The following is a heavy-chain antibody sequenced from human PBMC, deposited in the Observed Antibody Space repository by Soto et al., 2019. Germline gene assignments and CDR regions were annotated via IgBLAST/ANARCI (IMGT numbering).Heavy chain of an antibody. D-gene: IGHD3-3*01. CDR1: GYSFTAYG. J-gene: IGHJ6*02. CDR3: ARGAPPPELRFLEWHNYDYNGMDV. CDR2: ISCYNGKT. V-gene: IGHV1-18*01. Sequence: ASVKVSCKTSGYSFTAYGISWVRQAPGQGLEWMGWISCYNGKTKYAQKVQGRVTMTTDTSTSTAYMEVRSLRSDDTAIYYCARGAPPPELRFLEWHNYDYNGMDVWGQG.